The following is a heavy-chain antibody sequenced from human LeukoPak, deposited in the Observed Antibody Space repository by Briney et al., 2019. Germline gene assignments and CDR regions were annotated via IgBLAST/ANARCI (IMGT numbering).Heavy chain of an antibody. CDR2: IIPIFGTA. D-gene: IGHD1-26*01. CDR3: ARDGVGEDAFDI. J-gene: IGHJ3*02. CDR1: GGTFSSYA. V-gene: IGHV1-69*05. Sequence: SVKVSCKASGGTFSSYAISWVRQAPGQGLEWMGGIIPIFGTANYAQKFRGRVTITTDESTSTAYMELSSLRSEDTAVYYCARDGVGEDAFDIWGQGTMVTVSS.